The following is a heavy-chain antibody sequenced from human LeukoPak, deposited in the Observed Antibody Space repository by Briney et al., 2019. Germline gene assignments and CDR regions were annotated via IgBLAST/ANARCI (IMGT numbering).Heavy chain of an antibody. CDR3: ARDQPWTNGFDI. Sequence: SETLSLTCTVSGGSISSYYWSWIRQPPGKGLEWIGYIYYSGSTNYNPSLKSRVTISVDTSKSQFSLKLSSVTAADTALYYCARDQPWTNGFDIWGQGTMVTVSS. CDR2: IYYSGST. J-gene: IGHJ3*02. V-gene: IGHV4-59*01. CDR1: GGSISSYY. D-gene: IGHD3/OR15-3a*01.